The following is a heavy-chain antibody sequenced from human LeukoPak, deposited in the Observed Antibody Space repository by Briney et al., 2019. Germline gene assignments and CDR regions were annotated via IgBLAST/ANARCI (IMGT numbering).Heavy chain of an antibody. Sequence: GGSLRLSCAASGFTFSDYNMNWVRQVPGKGQESVSYMSRSGDIIYYADSVKGRFTISRDNSKNTLYLQMNSLRAEDTAVYYCAKGDSYYYTSGSYYFDNWGQETLVTVSS. V-gene: IGHV3-48*01. D-gene: IGHD3-10*01. CDR3: AKGDSYYYTSGSYYFDN. CDR1: GFTFSDYN. J-gene: IGHJ4*02. CDR2: MSRSGDII.